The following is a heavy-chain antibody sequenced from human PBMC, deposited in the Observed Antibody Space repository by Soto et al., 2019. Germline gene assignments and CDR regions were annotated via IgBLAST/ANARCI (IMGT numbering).Heavy chain of an antibody. D-gene: IGHD6-13*01. V-gene: IGHV3-23*01. CDR2: ISGSGGST. CDR3: AKAQATAAAGTLSYYYYYGMDV. Sequence: GGSLRLSCAASGFTFSSYAMSWVRQAPGKGLEWVSAISGSGGSTYYADSVKGRFTISRDNSKNTLYLQMNSLRAEDTAVYYCAKAQATAAAGTLSYYYYYGMDVWGQGTTVTVSS. CDR1: GFTFSSYA. J-gene: IGHJ6*02.